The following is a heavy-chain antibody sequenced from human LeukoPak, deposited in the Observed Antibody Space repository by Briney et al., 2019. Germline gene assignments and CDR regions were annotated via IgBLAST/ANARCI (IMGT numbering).Heavy chain of an antibody. Sequence: SETLSLTCTVSGGSISSYYWSWIRQPPGKGLEWIGYIYYGGSTNYNPSLKSRVTISVDTSKNQFSLKLSSVTAADTAVYYCAREDSSGYYPYFDYWGQGTLVTVSS. CDR3: AREDSSGYYPYFDY. V-gene: IGHV4-59*01. CDR1: GGSISSYY. J-gene: IGHJ4*02. D-gene: IGHD3-22*01. CDR2: IYYGGST.